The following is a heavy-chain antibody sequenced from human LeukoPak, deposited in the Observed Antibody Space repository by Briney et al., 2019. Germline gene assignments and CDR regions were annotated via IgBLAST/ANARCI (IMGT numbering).Heavy chain of an antibody. Sequence: PGGSLRLSCAASGFTFASYAMSWVRQAPGKGLEWVSAISGSGGSTYYADSVKGRFTISRDNSKNTLYLQMNSLRAEDTAVYYCAKESDFGVVTTNWFDPWGQGTLVTVSS. CDR1: GFTFASYA. CDR3: AKESDFGVVTTNWFDP. CDR2: ISGSGGST. D-gene: IGHD3-3*01. V-gene: IGHV3-23*01. J-gene: IGHJ5*02.